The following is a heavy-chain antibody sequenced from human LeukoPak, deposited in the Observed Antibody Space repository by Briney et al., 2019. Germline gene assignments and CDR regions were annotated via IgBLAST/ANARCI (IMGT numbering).Heavy chain of an antibody. Sequence: GGSLRLSCAASGFTVSSNYMSWVHQAPGKGLEWVSVIYSGGSTYYADSVKGRFTISRHNSKNTLYLQMNSLRAEDTAVYYCARVASSSYYYYGMDVWGQGTTVTVSS. CDR3: ARVASSSYYYYGMDV. V-gene: IGHV3-53*04. J-gene: IGHJ6*02. D-gene: IGHD6-13*01. CDR2: IYSGGST. CDR1: GFTVSSNY.